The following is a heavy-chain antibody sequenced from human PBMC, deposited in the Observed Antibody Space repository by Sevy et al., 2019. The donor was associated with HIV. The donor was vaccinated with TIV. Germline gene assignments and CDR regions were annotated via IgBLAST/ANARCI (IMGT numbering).Heavy chain of an antibody. CDR1: GFTFSNYG. CDR2: IWHDGSSK. V-gene: IGHV3-33*07. Sequence: GGSLRLSCAASGFTFSNYGMYWVRQAPGKGLEWVAIIWHDGSSKHYADSVKGRFTISRENSKNALYLQMNNLRAEDMAVYYCARDGSVVSPYYYYAMDVWGQGTTVTVSS. CDR3: ARDGSVVSPYYYYAMDV. D-gene: IGHD2-21*01. J-gene: IGHJ6*02.